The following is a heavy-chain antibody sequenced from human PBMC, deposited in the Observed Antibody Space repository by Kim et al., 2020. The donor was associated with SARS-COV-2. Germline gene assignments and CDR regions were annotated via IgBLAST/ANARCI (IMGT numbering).Heavy chain of an antibody. CDR3: ARAQWLMGWYFDY. Sequence: SETLSLTCTVSGGSISSGDYYWSWIRQPPGKGLEWIGYIYYSGSTYYNPSLKSRVTISVDTSKNQFSLKLSSVTAADTAVYYCARAQWLMGWYFDYWGQGTLVTVSS. J-gene: IGHJ4*02. D-gene: IGHD6-19*01. CDR2: IYYSGST. CDR1: GGSISSGDYY. V-gene: IGHV4-30-4*01.